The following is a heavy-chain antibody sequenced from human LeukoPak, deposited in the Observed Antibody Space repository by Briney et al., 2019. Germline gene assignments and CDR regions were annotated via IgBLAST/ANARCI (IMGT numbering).Heavy chain of an antibody. CDR3: AREEQRGGSYCDY. J-gene: IGHJ4*02. CDR2: ISAFKVNR. Sequence: ASVRVPCKASGYTFTSYGISWVRQAPGQGLEWMGWISAFKVNRNYAQKLQGRVTMTTDTSTSTAYMELRSLRSDDTAVYYCAREEQRGGSYCDYWGQGTLVTVSS. CDR1: GYTFTSYG. D-gene: IGHD1-26*01. V-gene: IGHV1-18*01.